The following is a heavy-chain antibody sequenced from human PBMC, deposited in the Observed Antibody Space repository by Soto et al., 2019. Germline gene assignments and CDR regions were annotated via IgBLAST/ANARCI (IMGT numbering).Heavy chain of an antibody. J-gene: IGHJ6*02. V-gene: IGHV3-48*03. Sequence: GGSLRLSCAASGFTFSSYEMNWVRQAPGKGLEWVSHISSSGSTIYYADSVKGRFTISRDNAKNSLYLQMNSLRAEDTAVYYCARGPSYLYYYYGMDVWGQGTTVTVSS. CDR1: GFTFSSYE. CDR3: ARGPSYLYYYYGMDV. D-gene: IGHD1-26*01. CDR2: ISSSGSTI.